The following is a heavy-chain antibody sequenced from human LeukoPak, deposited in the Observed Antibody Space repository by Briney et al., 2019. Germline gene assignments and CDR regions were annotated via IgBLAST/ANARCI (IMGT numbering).Heavy chain of an antibody. CDR3: ARSRAVRYYYGSGSYADY. V-gene: IGHV4-39*01. CDR1: GGSISSSSYY. CDR2: IYYSGST. Sequence: SETLSLTCTVSGGSISSSSYYWGWIRQPPGKGLEWIGSIYYSGSTYYNPSLKSRVTISVDTSKNQFSLKLSSVTAADTAVYYCARSRAVRYYYGSGSYADYWGQGTLVTVSS. D-gene: IGHD3-10*01. J-gene: IGHJ4*02.